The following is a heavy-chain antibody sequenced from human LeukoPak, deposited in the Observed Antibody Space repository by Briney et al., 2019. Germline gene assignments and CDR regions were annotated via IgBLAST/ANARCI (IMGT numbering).Heavy chain of an antibody. J-gene: IGHJ4*02. V-gene: IGHV1-69*04. CDR3: ARVAEGEHYFDY. Sequence: GASVKVSCKASGGTFSSYAISWVRQAPGQGLEWMGRIIPILGIANYAQKFQGRVTITADKSTSTAYMELSSLRSEDTAVYYRARVAEGEHYFDYWGQGTLVTVSS. D-gene: IGHD1-1*01. CDR1: GGTFSSYA. CDR2: IIPILGIA.